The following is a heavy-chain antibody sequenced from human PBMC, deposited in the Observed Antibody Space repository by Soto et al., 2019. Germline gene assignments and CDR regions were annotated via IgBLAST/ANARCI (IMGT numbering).Heavy chain of an antibody. D-gene: IGHD6-13*01. CDR1: GFTFSSYA. J-gene: IGHJ4*02. Sequence: PGGSLRLSCAASGFTFSSYAMSWVRQAPGKGLEWVSAISGSGGSTYYADSVKGRFTISRDNSKNTLYLQMNSLRAEDTAVYYCAKTTFEATMQQLVLFFPDDSYYFDYWGQGTLVTVSS. V-gene: IGHV3-23*01. CDR2: ISGSGGST. CDR3: AKTTFEATMQQLVLFFPDDSYYFDY.